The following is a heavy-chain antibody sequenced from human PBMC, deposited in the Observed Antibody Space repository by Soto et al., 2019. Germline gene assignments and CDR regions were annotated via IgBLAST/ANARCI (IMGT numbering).Heavy chain of an antibody. D-gene: IGHD1-7*01. CDR3: ARMIGGGNSNSPITYNWFDP. CDR2: IYYSGST. Sequence: PSETLSLTCAVSGYSISSSNWWGWIRQPPGKGLEWIGYIYYSGSTYYNPSLKSRVTMSVDTSKNQFSLKLSSVTAVDTAVYYCARMIGGGNSNSPITYNWFDPWGQAPLVTVSS. J-gene: IGHJ5*02. V-gene: IGHV4-28*01. CDR1: GYSISSSNW.